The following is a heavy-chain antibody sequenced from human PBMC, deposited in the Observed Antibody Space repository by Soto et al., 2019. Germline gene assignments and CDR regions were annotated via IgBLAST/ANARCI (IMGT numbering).Heavy chain of an antibody. CDR1: GFPFSSYC. CDR3: AKDSIISSWYYDSSGYFPFDH. Sequence: GGSLRLSCAASGFPFSSYCMHWVRQAPGKGLEWVAVISYDGSNKYYADSVKGRFTISRDNSKNTLYLQMNSLRAEDTAVYYCAKDSIISSWYYDSSGYFPFDHWGQGTLVTVSS. V-gene: IGHV3-30*18. J-gene: IGHJ4*02. D-gene: IGHD3-22*01. CDR2: ISYDGSNK.